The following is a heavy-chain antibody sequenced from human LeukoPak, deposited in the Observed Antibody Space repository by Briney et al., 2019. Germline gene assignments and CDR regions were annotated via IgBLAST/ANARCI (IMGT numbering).Heavy chain of an antibody. CDR1: GYTFTGYY. V-gene: IGHV1-2*02. J-gene: IGHJ5*02. Sequence: RASVKVSCKASGYTFTGYYMHWVRQAPGQGLEWMGWINPNSGGTNYAQKFQGRVTMTRDTSISTAYMELSRLRSDDTAVYYCARVRLVMITFGGVIVLDPWGQGTLVTVSS. D-gene: IGHD3-16*02. CDR2: INPNSGGT. CDR3: ARVRLVMITFGGVIVLDP.